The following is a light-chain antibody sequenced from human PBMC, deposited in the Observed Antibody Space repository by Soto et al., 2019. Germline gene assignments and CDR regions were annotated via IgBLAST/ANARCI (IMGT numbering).Light chain of an antibody. J-gene: IGLJ3*02. CDR3: QSYDSSSSWV. V-gene: IGLV6-57*02. CDR2: EDN. CDR1: SGSIASNY. Sequence: NFMLTQPHSVSESPGKTVTISCTSSSGSIASNYVQWYQQRPGSAPTTVIYEDNQRPSGVPDRFSGSIDSSSNSASLTISGLKTEDEADYYCQSYDSSSSWVFGGGTKLTVL.